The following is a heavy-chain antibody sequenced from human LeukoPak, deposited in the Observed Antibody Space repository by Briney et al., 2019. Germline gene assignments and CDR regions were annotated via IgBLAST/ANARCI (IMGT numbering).Heavy chain of an antibody. CDR2: IYTSGST. J-gene: IGHJ3*02. Sequence: SETLSLTCTVSGYSISSGYYWGWIRQPAGKGLEWIGRIYTSGSTNYNPSLKSRVTISVDTSKNQFSLKLSSVTAVDTAVYYCARVFCSGGSCYDAFDIWGQGTMVTVSS. V-gene: IGHV4-61*02. CDR3: ARVFCSGGSCYDAFDI. D-gene: IGHD2-15*01. CDR1: GYSISSGYY.